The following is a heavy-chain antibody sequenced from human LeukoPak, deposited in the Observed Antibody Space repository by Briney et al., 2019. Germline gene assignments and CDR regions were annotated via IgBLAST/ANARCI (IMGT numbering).Heavy chain of an antibody. CDR3: ARGADSSGYYSIFYFDY. CDR1: GGSISSGSYY. Sequence: SETLSLTCTVSGGSISSGSYYWGWIRQPPGKGLEWIGSIYYSGSTNYNPSLKSRVTISVDTSKNQFSLKLSSVTAADTAVYYCARGADSSGYYSIFYFDYWGQGTLVTVSS. J-gene: IGHJ4*02. D-gene: IGHD3-22*01. V-gene: IGHV4-39*07. CDR2: IYYSGST.